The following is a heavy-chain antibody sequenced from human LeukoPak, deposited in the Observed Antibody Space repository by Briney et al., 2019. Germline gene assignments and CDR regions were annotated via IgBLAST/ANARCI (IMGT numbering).Heavy chain of an antibody. CDR1: GYSISSGYY. V-gene: IGHV4-38-2*02. CDR3: ARALPSGVGASGY. D-gene: IGHD1-26*01. J-gene: IGHJ4*01. CDR2: IYHSGST. Sequence: SETLSLTCTVSGYSISSGYYWGWIRQPPGKGLEWIGSIYHSGSTYYNPSLKSRVTISVDTSKNQFSLKLSSVTAADTAVYYCARALPSGVGASGYWGHGTLVTVSS.